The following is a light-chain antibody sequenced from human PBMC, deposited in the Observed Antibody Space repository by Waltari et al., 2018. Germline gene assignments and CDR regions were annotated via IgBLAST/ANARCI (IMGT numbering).Light chain of an antibody. CDR2: APA. V-gene: IGKV3-15*01. J-gene: IGKJ2*01. CDR1: QSVSTN. Sequence: TQSPATLYISPGETATLSCRASQSVSTNLAWYQKKLGQAPRLLIFAPATRATGVPVRFSGRGSGTEFTRSISSLQSEDLAVYYGQQYDKWPPRYTFGPGTKLEIK. CDR3: QQYDKWPPRYT.